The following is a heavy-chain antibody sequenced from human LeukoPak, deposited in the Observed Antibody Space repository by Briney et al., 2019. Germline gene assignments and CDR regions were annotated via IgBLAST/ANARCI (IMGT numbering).Heavy chain of an antibody. CDR3: ARDKGYGFDI. Sequence: GGSLRLSCAASGFTLSSYWMSWVRQAPGKGLVWVSRISNDVGRTTYEDSVKGRFTISRDNAKNTLYLKMNSLRAEDTAVYYCARDKGYGFDIWGQGTMVTVSS. J-gene: IGHJ3*02. CDR2: ISNDVGRT. V-gene: IGHV3-74*03. CDR1: GFTLSSYW.